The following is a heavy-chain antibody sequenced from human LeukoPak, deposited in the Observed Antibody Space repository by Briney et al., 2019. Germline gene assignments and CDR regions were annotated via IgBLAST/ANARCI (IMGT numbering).Heavy chain of an antibody. V-gene: IGHV3-15*01. D-gene: IGHD5-12*01. J-gene: IGHJ4*02. CDR3: ARAPRGYFVPRPSDC. CDR2: IKSKTDGGTT. Sequence: GGSLRLSCAASGFTFSNAWMSWVRQAPGKGLEWVGRIKSKTDGGTTDYAAPVKGRFTISRDDSKNTLYLQMNSLRAEDTAVYYCARAPRGYFVPRPSDCWGQGTLVTVSS. CDR1: GFTFSNAW.